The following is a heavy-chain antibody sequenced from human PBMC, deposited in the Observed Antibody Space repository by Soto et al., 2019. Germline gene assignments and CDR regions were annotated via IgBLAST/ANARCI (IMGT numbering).Heavy chain of an antibody. J-gene: IGHJ4*02. V-gene: IGHV3-23*01. CDR3: AKDPYNSYYDSSAYGPFDY. CDR2: ISGSGGTT. CDR1: GFTFSSYA. D-gene: IGHD3-22*01. Sequence: PGGSLRLSCAPSGFTFSSYAMSWVRQAPGKGLEWVPAISGSGGTTYYADSVKGRFTTSRDNSKNTLYLQMNSLRAEDTAVYYCAKDPYNSYYDSSAYGPFDYWGQGTLVTVSS.